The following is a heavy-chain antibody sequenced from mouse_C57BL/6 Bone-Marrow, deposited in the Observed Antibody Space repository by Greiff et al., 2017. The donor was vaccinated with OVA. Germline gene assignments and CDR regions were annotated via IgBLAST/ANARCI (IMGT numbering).Heavy chain of an antibody. Sequence: EVKLVESGGGLVKPGGSLKLSCAASGFTFSDSGMHWVRQAPEKGLEWVAYISSGSSTIDYADTVKGRFTISRDNAKNTLFLQMTGLRSEDTAMYYCARRAYWGKGTLVTVSA. V-gene: IGHV5-17*01. J-gene: IGHJ3*01. CDR2: ISSGSSTI. CDR3: ARRAY. CDR1: GFTFSDSG.